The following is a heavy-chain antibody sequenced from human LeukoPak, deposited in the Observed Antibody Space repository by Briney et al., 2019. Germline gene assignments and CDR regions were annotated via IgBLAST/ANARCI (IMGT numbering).Heavy chain of an antibody. V-gene: IGHV4-59*08. CDR2: ISYSGSA. CDR3: VRRTTVTNYFYYGMDV. CDR1: GGSISNYY. J-gene: IGHJ6*02. Sequence: SETLSLTCTVSGGSISNYYWSWIRQPPGKGLEWIGYISYSGSANYNPSPKSRVTMSVDTSKNQFSLKLSSVTAADTAVYYCVRRTTVTNYFYYGMDVWGQGTTVTVSS. D-gene: IGHD4-11*01.